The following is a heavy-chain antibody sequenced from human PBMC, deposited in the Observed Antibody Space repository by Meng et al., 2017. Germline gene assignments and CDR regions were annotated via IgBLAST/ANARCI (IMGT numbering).Heavy chain of an antibody. CDR1: GFTFSSSW. Sequence: GESLKISCAASGFTFSSSWMHWVCQAPEKGLEWVADIKCDGSEKYYVDSVKGRLTISRDNAKNSLYLQVNSLSSVTAADTAVYYCARGGTYAQNWFDPWGQGTLVTVSS. J-gene: IGHJ5*02. CDR2: IKCDGSEK. D-gene: IGHD2/OR15-2a*01. CDR3: ARGGTYAQNWFDP. V-gene: IGHV3-52*01.